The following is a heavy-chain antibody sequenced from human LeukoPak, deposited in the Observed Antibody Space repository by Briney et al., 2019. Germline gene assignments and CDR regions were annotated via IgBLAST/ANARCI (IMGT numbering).Heavy chain of an antibody. J-gene: IGHJ4*02. CDR2: ISGGGDAT. CDR1: DFIFITYA. D-gene: IGHD3-10*01. Sequence: GGSLRLSCAASDFIFITYAMSWVRQAPGKGPEWVSTISGGGDATYYADSVKGRFTISRDNSKNTLYLQMNSLRAEDTAVYYCARGIIGSGSYHFDYWGQGTLVTVSS. CDR3: ARGIIGSGSYHFDY. V-gene: IGHV3-23*01.